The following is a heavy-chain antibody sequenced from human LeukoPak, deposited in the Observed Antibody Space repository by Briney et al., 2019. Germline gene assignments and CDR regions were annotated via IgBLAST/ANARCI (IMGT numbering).Heavy chain of an antibody. D-gene: IGHD1-1*01. CDR1: GYTFTSYG. J-gene: IGHJ4*02. CDR2: ISAYNGNT. V-gene: IGHV1-18*01. CDR3: ARDKPGALRSRTFDY. Sequence: ASVKVSCKASGYTFTSYGISWVRQATGQGLEWMGWISAYNGNTNYAQKLQGRVTMTTDTSTSTAYMELRSLRSDDTAVYYCARDKPGALRSRTFDYWGQGTLVTVSS.